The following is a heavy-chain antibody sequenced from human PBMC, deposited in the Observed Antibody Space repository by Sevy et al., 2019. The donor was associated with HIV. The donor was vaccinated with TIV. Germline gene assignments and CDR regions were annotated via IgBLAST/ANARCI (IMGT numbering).Heavy chain of an antibody. V-gene: IGHV3-30-3*01. J-gene: IGHJ4*02. CDR2: ISYDGSNK. Sequence: GGSLRLSCAASGFTFSSYAMHWVRQAPGKGLEWVAVISYDGSNKYYADSVKGRFTISRDNSKNTLYLQMNSLGAEDTAVYYCASSGYSYADYWGQGTLVTVSS. CDR3: ASSGYSYADY. CDR1: GFTFSSYA. D-gene: IGHD5-18*01.